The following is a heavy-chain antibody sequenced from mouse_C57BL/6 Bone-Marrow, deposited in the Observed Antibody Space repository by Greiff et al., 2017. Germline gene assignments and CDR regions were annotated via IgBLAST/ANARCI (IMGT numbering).Heavy chain of an antibody. CDR1: GYTFTSYW. D-gene: IGHD1-1*01. Sequence: QVQLQQPGAELVKPGASVKLSCKASGYTFTSYWMQWVKQRPGQGLEWIGEIDPSDSYTNYNQKFKGKATLTVDTSSSTAYMQLSSLTSEDSAVYYCARDTTTVVANFYYWGQGTTLTVSS. CDR3: ARDTTTVVANFYY. J-gene: IGHJ2*01. V-gene: IGHV1-50*01. CDR2: IDPSDSYT.